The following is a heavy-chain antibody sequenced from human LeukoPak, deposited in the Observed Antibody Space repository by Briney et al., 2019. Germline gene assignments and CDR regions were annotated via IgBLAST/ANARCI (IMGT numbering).Heavy chain of an antibody. D-gene: IGHD2-2*02. V-gene: IGHV4-30-2*02. Sequence: SETLSLTCTVSGGSISSGGYYWSWIRQPPGKGLEWIGYIYHSGSTYYNPSLKSRVTISVDTSKNQFSLKLSSVTAADTAVYYCARSTLGYCSSTSCYKMYYFDYWGQGTLVTVSS. CDR2: IYHSGST. CDR1: GGSISSGGYY. CDR3: ARSTLGYCSSTSCYKMYYFDY. J-gene: IGHJ4*02.